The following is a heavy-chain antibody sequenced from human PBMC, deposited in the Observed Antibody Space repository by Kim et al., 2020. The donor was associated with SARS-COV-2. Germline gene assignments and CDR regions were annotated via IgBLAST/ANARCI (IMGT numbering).Heavy chain of an antibody. CDR3: AKRYTSGWGHFDY. D-gene: IGHD6-19*01. CDR2: ITTTGGST. V-gene: IGHV3-23*01. Sequence: GGSLRLSCAASGFTFSSYAMSWVRQAPGKGLEWVSLITTTGGSTYYADSVKGRFTISRDNSKNTLYLQMHSLRAEDTAVYYCAKRYTSGWGHFDYWGQGTLVTVSS. CDR1: GFTFSSYA. J-gene: IGHJ4*02.